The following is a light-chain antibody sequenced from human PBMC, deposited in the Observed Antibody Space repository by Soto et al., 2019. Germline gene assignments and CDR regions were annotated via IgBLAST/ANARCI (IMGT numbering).Light chain of an antibody. CDR3: QQYVTSSPRT. CDR1: HTISSSY. Sequence: EIVLTQSPGTLSLSPGERATLSCRASHTISSSYLAWYQQKPGQAPRLLMYGISRRATGIPDRFSGSGSGKDFTLTITRLEPEDFAVYYCQQYVTSSPRTFCHGTKVNI. J-gene: IGKJ1*01. CDR2: GIS. V-gene: IGKV3-20*01.